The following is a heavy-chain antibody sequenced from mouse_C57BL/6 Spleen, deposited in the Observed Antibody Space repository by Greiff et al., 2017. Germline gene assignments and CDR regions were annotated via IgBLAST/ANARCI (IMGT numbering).Heavy chain of an antibody. V-gene: IGHV1-52*01. Sequence: VQLQQSGAELVRPGSSVKLSCKASGYTFTSYWMHWVKQRPIQGLELIGNIDPSDSETHYNQKFKDTATLTVAQSSSTAYMQLSSLTSEDSAVYYCARAYYGNYGAIDYWGQGTSVTVSS. CDR3: ARAYYGNYGAIDY. J-gene: IGHJ4*01. CDR1: GYTFTSYW. CDR2: IDPSDSET. D-gene: IGHD2-10*01.